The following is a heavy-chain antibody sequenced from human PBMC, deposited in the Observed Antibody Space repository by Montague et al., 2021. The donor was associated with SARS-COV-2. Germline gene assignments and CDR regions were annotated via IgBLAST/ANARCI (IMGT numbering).Heavy chain of an antibody. CDR2: SYYRSKWYN. D-gene: IGHD2-2*03. CDR3: ARKMDSPFDV. J-gene: IGHJ3*01. Sequence: VSPGASLSSDSLSWHWIRHSPSRGLEWLASSYYRSKWYNDSAPSVSGRATVKPDTSRNQFSLHLDSVTPEDTALYFCARKMDSPFDVWGKGAMVIVSS. CDR1: GASLSSDSLS. V-gene: IGHV6-1*01.